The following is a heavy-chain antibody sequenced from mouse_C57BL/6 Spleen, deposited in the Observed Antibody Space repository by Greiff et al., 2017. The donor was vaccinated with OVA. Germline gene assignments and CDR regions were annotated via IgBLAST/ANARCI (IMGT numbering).Heavy chain of an antibody. CDR2: ISDGSSYT. V-gene: IGHV5-4*01. CDR1: GFTFSSYA. CDR3: AREGTGSYWYFDV. D-gene: IGHD4-1*01. Sequence: EVHLVESGGGLVKPGGSLKLSCAASGFTFSSYAMSWVRQTPEKRLEWVATISDGSSYTYYPDNVKGRFTISRDNAKNNLYLQRSHLKSEYTAMYYCAREGTGSYWYFDVWGTGTTGTVSS. J-gene: IGHJ1*03.